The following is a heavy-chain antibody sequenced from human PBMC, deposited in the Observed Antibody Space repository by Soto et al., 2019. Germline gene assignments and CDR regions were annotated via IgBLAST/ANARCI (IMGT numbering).Heavy chain of an antibody. J-gene: IGHJ4*02. CDR1: GGSFSGYY. V-gene: IGHV4-34*01. Sequence: PSETLSLTCAVYGGSFSGYYWTWIRQPPGTGLEWIGEINHSGSTNYNPSLKSRVTISVDTSKNQFSLKLTSVTAADTAVYYCARQSGYSYGEFFDYWGQGTLVTVSS. CDR2: INHSGST. D-gene: IGHD5-18*01. CDR3: ARQSGYSYGEFFDY.